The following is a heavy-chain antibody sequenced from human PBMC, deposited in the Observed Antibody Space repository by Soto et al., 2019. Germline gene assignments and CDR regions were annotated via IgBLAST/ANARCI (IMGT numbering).Heavy chain of an antibody. D-gene: IGHD3-22*01. CDR1: GGTFSSYA. Sequence: QVQLVQSGAEVKKPGSSVKVSCKASGGTFSSYAISWVRQAPGQGLEWMGGIIPISVTANYAQKFQGRVTITADESTSAAYMELSSLRSEGTAVYYCARDKVGYYDSSGYYRVSVPPDYYYGMDVWGQGTTVTVSS. CDR3: ARDKVGYYDSSGYYRVSVPPDYYYGMDV. CDR2: IIPISVTA. V-gene: IGHV1-69*01. J-gene: IGHJ6*02.